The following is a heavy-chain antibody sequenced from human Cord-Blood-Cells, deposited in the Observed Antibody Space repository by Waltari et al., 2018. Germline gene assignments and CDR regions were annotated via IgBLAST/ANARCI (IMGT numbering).Heavy chain of an antibody. Sequence: QLQLQESGPGLVKPSETLSLTCTVPGGSISSSSYYWGWIRQPPGKGLEWIGSIYYSGSTYYNPSLKSRVTISVDTSKNQFSLKLSSVTAADTAVYYCARDRAYGPPFDYWGQGTLVTVSS. CDR3: ARDRAYGPPFDY. CDR1: GGSISSSSYY. V-gene: IGHV4-39*01. CDR2: IYYSGST. J-gene: IGHJ4*02. D-gene: IGHD2-8*01.